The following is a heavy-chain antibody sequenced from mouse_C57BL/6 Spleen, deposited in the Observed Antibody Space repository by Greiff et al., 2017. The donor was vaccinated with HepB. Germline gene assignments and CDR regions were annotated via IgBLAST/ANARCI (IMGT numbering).Heavy chain of an antibody. CDR2: IDPENGDT. D-gene: IGHD1-1*01. CDR1: GFNFKNDY. CDR3: TTGGYGSSWGY. J-gene: IGHJ2*01. Sequence: EVMLVESGAELVRPGASVKLSCTASGFNFKNDYMHWVKQRPEQGLEWIGWIDPENGDTEYASKFQGKATITADTSSNTAYLQLSSLTSEDTAVYYCTTGGYGSSWGYWGQGTTLTVSS. V-gene: IGHV14-4*01.